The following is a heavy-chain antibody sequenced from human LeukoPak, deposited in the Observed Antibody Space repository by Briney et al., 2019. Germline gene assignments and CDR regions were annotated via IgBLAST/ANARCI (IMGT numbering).Heavy chain of an antibody. D-gene: IGHD3-10*01. J-gene: IGHJ6*03. V-gene: IGHV3-11*04. Sequence: GGSLRLSCAASGFTFSDYYMSWIRQAPGKGLEWVSYISSSGSTIYYADSVKGRFTISRDNSKNTLYLQMNSLRAEDTAVYYCAKDEGVTMVRGVRPPVYYYYMDVWGKGTTVTISS. CDR3: AKDEGVTMVRGVRPPVYYYYMDV. CDR2: ISSSGSTI. CDR1: GFTFSDYY.